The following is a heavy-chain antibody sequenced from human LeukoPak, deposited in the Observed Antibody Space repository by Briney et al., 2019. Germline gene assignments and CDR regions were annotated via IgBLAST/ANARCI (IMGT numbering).Heavy chain of an antibody. D-gene: IGHD3-10*01. V-gene: IGHV4-39*01. CDR3: ASRHRGYADALDI. CDR1: GGSISSSSYY. CDR2: IYYSGST. J-gene: IGHJ3*02. Sequence: SETLSLTCTVSGGSISSSSYYWGWIRQPPGKGLEWLGSIYYSGSTYYNPSLKSRVTISVDTSKNQFSLKLSSVTAADTAVYYCASRHRGYADALDIRGQGTMVTVSS.